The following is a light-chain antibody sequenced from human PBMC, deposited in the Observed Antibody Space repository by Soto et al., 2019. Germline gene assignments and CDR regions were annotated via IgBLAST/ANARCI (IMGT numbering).Light chain of an antibody. CDR2: EVF. J-gene: IGLJ3*02. V-gene: IGLV2-23*02. Sequence: QSALTQPASVSGSPGQSITISCTGTSSDVGSYNLVSWYQQYPGKAPKLMIYEVFKRHSGVSNRFSASKSGNTASLTSSGLQAEDEADYYCCSYAGYSIRVFGGGTKLTVL. CDR1: SSDVGSYNL. CDR3: CSYAGYSIRV.